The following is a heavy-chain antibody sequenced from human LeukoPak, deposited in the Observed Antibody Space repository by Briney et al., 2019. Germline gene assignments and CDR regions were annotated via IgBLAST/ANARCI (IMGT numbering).Heavy chain of an antibody. V-gene: IGHV3-30*03. CDR1: GFTFSSYA. J-gene: IGHJ4*02. CDR3: ARDDYGDYPWDY. CDR2: ISYDGTNK. D-gene: IGHD4-17*01. Sequence: GESLRLSCAASGFTFSSYAMHWVRQAPGKGLEWVAVISYDGTNKYFADSVKGRFTISRDNSKNMLYLQMNSLRAEDTAVYYCARDDYGDYPWDYWGQGTLVTVSS.